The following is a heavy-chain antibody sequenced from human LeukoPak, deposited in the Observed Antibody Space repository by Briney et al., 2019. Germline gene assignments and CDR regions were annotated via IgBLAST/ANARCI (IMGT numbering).Heavy chain of an antibody. CDR2: IYYSGST. Sequence: SETLSLTCTVSGGSISNYYWSWVRQPPGKGLEWIGYIYYSGSTNYNPSHKSRVNISVDTSKKQVSLRLSSVTAADTAVYYCARQFSIFGVANFDYWGQGTLVTVSS. CDR3: ARQFSIFGVANFDY. V-gene: IGHV4-59*08. J-gene: IGHJ4*02. D-gene: IGHD3-3*01. CDR1: GGSISNYY.